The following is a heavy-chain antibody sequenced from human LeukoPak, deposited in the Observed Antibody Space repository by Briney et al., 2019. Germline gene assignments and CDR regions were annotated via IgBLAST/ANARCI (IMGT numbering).Heavy chain of an antibody. CDR2: IYHSGST. CDR3: ARLTTPFDY. V-gene: IGHV4-38-2*01. J-gene: IGHJ4*02. D-gene: IGHD4/OR15-4a*01. CDR1: GYSISSGYY. Sequence: SETLSLTCAVPGYSISSGYYWGWIRQPPGKGLEWIGSIYHSGSTYYNPSLKSRVTISVDTSKNQFSLKLSSVTAADTAVYYCARLTTPFDYWGQGTLVTVSS.